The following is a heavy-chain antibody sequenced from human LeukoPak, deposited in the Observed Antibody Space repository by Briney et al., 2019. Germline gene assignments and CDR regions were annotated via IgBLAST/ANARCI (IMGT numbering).Heavy chain of an antibody. D-gene: IGHD6-13*01. V-gene: IGHV3-23*01. J-gene: IGHJ4*02. CDR2: ISGSGGST. CDR3: AKDGFSSSWYYFDY. CDR1: GFTFSSFA. Sequence: GGSLRLSCAASGFTFSSFAMSWVRQAPGKGLEWVSAISGSGGSTYYADSVKGRFTISRDNSKNTLYLQMNSLRAEDTAVYYCAKDGFSSSWYYFDYWGQGTLVTVSS.